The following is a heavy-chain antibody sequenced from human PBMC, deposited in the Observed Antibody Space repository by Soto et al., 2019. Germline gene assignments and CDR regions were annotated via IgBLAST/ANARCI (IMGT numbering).Heavy chain of an antibody. CDR3: ARGGTTIDY. CDR1: GYTFTNFG. Sequence: QVKLVQSGAEVKKPGASVKVSCKASGYTFTNFGISWVRQAPGQGLEWMGWISAYNGNTNYAQNFQGRVTMTTDTSTSTEYMALRSLGSYDTAVYYCARGGTTIDYWGQGTLVTVSS. J-gene: IGHJ4*02. V-gene: IGHV1-18*01. CDR2: ISAYNGNT. D-gene: IGHD4-17*01.